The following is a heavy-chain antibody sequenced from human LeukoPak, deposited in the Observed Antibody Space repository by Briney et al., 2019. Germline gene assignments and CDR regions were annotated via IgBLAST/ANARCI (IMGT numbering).Heavy chain of an antibody. CDR3: KTDCTNGVCQYYYYYMDV. D-gene: IGHD2-8*01. CDR2: IRSKTDGGTT. J-gene: IGHJ6*03. CDR1: GFTFSNAW. Sequence: GGSLRLSCAASGFTFSNAWMSWVRQAPGKGLEWVGRIRSKTDGGTTDYAAPVKGRFTISRDDSKNTLYLQMNSLKTEDTAVYYCKTDCTNGVCQYYYYYMDVWGKGTTVTVSS. V-gene: IGHV3-15*01.